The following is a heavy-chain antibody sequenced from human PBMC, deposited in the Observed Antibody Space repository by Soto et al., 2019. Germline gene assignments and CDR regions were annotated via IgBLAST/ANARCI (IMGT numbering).Heavy chain of an antibody. J-gene: IGHJ4*02. CDR2: INTDGSIT. CDR3: ARDTDGLHY. CDR1: GLIFSNYK. V-gene: IGHV3-74*01. Sequence: EVQPVESGGGLVQPGGSLRLSCAASGLIFSNYKMHWVRQAPGKGLVWVSRINTDGSITDYADSVKGRFTVSRDNPKNTLYLQMNSLRAEDTAVYYCARDTDGLHYWGQGTLVTVSS.